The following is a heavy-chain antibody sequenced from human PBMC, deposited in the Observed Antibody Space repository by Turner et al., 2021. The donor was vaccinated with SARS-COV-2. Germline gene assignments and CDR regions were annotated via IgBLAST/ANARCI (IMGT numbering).Heavy chain of an antibody. D-gene: IGHD3-16*01. J-gene: IGHJ4*02. Sequence: QVQLQESGPGLGTPSETLSLTCTVSGGSISSYYWSWFRQPPGQGLEWIGYIYYSGGTNYNPSLKSRVTISVDTSKNQFSLKLSSVTAADTAVYYCAKDPGEGSFDYWGQGTLVTVSS. CDR1: GGSISSYY. V-gene: IGHV4-59*01. CDR2: IYYSGGT. CDR3: AKDPGEGSFDY.